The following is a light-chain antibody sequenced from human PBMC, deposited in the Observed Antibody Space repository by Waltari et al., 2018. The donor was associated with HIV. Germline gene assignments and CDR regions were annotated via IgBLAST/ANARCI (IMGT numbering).Light chain of an antibody. V-gene: IGKV1-13*02. CDR1: QGISSA. J-gene: IGKJ5*01. CDR2: DAS. CDR3: QQFNSYPIT. Sequence: AIQLTQSPSSMSASVGDRVTITCRASQGISSALAWYQQKPGKAPKLLIYDASSLESGVPSRFSGSGSGTDFTLTISSLQPEDFATYYCQQFNSYPITFGQGTRLEIK.